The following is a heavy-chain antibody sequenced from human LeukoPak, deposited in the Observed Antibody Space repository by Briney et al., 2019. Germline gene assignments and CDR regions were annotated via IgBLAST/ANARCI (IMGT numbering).Heavy chain of an antibody. D-gene: IGHD1-14*01. Sequence: GGSLRLSCAASGFTFSSYSMNWVRQAPGKGLEWVSSISSSSSYIYYADSVKGRFTIPRDNAKNSLYLQMNSLRAEDTVVYYCAREGITDYGMDVWGQGTTVTVSS. J-gene: IGHJ6*02. V-gene: IGHV3-21*01. CDR1: GFTFSSYS. CDR2: ISSSSSYI. CDR3: AREGITDYGMDV.